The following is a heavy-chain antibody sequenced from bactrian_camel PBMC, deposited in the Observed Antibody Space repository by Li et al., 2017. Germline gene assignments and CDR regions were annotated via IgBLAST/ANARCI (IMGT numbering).Heavy chain of an antibody. J-gene: IGHJ7*01. CDR2: ITSRGDST. V-gene: IGHV3S42*01. CDR1: GFPFSTHD. D-gene: IGHD2*01. Sequence: VQLVESGEGEVQPGGSLRLSCAASGFPFSTHDMSWVREAPGQGFEWVSSITSRGDSTRYADSVKGRFTVSRDNAKNTVYLQMNSLKTEDTAMYYCTKETSQFGYGGSPMDYWGKGTQVTVS.